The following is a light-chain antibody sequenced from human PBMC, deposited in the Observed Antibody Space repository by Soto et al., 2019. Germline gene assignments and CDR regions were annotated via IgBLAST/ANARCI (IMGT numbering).Light chain of an antibody. CDR1: SGHSSYI. Sequence: QTVVTQSCSASASLGSSVKLTCTLSSGHSSYIIAWHQQQPGKAPRYLMKLEGSGNYNKGSGVPDRFPGSSSGADRYLTIAKLQFDDEADYSGEPWDSNNRVFGGGTTVTLL. J-gene: IGLJ2*01. CDR2: LEGSGNY. V-gene: IGLV4-60*02. CDR3: EPWDSNNRV.